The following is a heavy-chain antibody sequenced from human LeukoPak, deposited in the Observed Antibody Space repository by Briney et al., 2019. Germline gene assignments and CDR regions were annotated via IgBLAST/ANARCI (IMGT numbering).Heavy chain of an antibody. J-gene: IGHJ5*01. CDR2: INPNSGGT. V-gene: IGHV1-2*02. CDR3: ARWFHDSSGYYYSTDS. D-gene: IGHD3-22*01. Sequence: GASVKVSCKASGCTFTGYYMHWVRQAPGQGLEWMGWINPNSGGTKYAQKFQGRVNMTRDSSISTAYMELSRLRSDDAAVYYCARWFHDSSGYYYSTDSWGQGTLVTVSS. CDR1: GCTFTGYY.